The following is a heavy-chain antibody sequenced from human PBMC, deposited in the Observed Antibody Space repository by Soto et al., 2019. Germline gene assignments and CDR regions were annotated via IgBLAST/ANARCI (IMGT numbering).Heavy chain of an antibody. CDR2: IYSGGST. J-gene: IGHJ4*02. Sequence: EVQLVESGGGLVQPGGSLRLSCAASGFTVSSNYMSWVRQAPGKGLEWVSVIYSGGSTYYADSVKGRFTISRDNSKNTLYLQMNSLRAEDTAVYYCARDDSSSLYYVDYWGQGTLVTVSS. D-gene: IGHD6-13*01. V-gene: IGHV3-66*01. CDR1: GFTVSSNY. CDR3: ARDDSSSLYYVDY.